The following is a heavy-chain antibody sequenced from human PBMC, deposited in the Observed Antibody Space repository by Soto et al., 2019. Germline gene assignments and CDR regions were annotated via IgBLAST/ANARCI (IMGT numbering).Heavy chain of an antibody. V-gene: IGHV5-51*01. CDR2: IYPGDSDT. J-gene: IGHJ4*02. Sequence: GESLKISCKGSGYSFTTYWIAWVRQMPGKGLEWMGIIYPGDSDTRYSPSFQGQVTISADKSISTAYLQWSSLKASDTAVYYCARSLLSSGLDYWGQGTLVTVSS. CDR3: ARSLLSSGLDY. CDR1: GYSFTTYW.